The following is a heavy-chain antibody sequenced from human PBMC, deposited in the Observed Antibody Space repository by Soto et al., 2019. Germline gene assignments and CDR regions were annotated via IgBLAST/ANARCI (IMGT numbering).Heavy chain of an antibody. CDR1: GFTFSGYA. CDR2: ISGGGDAT. Sequence: EVQLLDSGGGLVQPGGSLRLSCAASGFTFSGYALTWVRQAPGKGLEWVSAISGGGDATFYADSVKGRFTISRDNSKNPLYLQMNPLRAEDTAVSYWARKVSGSTGRPDLWYFDLWGRGTLVTVSS. V-gene: IGHV3-23*01. D-gene: IGHD3-10*01. J-gene: IGHJ2*01. CDR3: ARKVSGSTGRPDLWYFDL.